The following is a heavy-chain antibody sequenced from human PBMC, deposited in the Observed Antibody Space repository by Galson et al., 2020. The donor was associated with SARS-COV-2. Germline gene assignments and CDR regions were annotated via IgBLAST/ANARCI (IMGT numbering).Heavy chain of an antibody. J-gene: IGHJ1*01. CDR1: GFTFTNYY. Sequence: ASVKVSCKASGFTFTNYYMNWVRQATGQGLEWVGWINPYSGHTDQAQNFQGRVTMTSDTTINTAYMELSSLRSDDTAIYYCAGGDYWVSWGQGTLITVSS. CDR3: AGGDYWVS. CDR2: INPYSGHT. D-gene: IGHD4-17*01. V-gene: IGHV1-2*02.